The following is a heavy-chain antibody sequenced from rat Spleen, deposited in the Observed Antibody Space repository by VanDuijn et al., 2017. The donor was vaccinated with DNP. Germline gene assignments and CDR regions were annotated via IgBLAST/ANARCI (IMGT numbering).Heavy chain of an antibody. CDR3: ARWVRYFDS. D-gene: IGHD4-5*01. CDR1: GYSITSNY. V-gene: IGHV3-1*01. CDR2: ISYSGST. J-gene: IGHJ2*01. Sequence: VQLQESGPGLVKPSQSLSLTCSVTGYSITSNYWAWIRKFPGNKMEWMGYISYSGSTNYNPSLKSRISITRDTSKNQFFLHLNSLITEDTATYYCARWVRYFDSWGQGVMVTVSS.